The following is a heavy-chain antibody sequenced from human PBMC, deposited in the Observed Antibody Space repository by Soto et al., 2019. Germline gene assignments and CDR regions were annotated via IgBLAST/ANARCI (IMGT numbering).Heavy chain of an antibody. CDR3: PRNIGKCGFDI. D-gene: IGHD3-16*02. CDR1: GGSMSGYY. V-gene: IGHV4-59*08. CDR2: SYYAGGT. J-gene: IGHJ3*02. Sequence: ETLSLTCTVSGGSMSGYYWSWIRQPPGEGLEWIGNSYYAGGTKYNPSLKRRVTVSVDTSKSQISLALSSVTAADMAVYYCPRNIGKCGFDIWGPGTMVNVSS.